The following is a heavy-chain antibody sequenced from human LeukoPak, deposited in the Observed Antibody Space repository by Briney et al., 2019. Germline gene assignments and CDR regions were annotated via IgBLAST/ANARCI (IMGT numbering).Heavy chain of an antibody. J-gene: IGHJ4*02. Sequence: GASVKVSCKASGYTFTSYGISWVRQAPGQGLEWMGWISAYNGNTNYAQKLQGRVTMNTDTSTSTAYMELRSLRSDDTAVYYCARAYYYGSGSYIPVGYWGQGTLVTVSS. CDR1: GYTFTSYG. CDR3: ARAYYYGSGSYIPVGY. CDR2: ISAYNGNT. V-gene: IGHV1-18*01. D-gene: IGHD3-10*01.